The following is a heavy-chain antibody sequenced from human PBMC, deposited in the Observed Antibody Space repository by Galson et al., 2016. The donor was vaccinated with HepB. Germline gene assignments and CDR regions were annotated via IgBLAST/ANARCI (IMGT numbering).Heavy chain of an antibody. D-gene: IGHD1-26*01. CDR3: TKDVTNMVGATEC. Sequence: SLRLSCAASGFTFSSHAMSWVRQVPGKGLEWVATIDNSGFSTHYADSVKGQFTISRDDSMNTVFLQLNSLRGEDTAVYYCTKDVTNMVGATECWGQGTLVTVSS. CDR1: GFTFSSHA. CDR2: IDNSGFST. J-gene: IGHJ4*02. V-gene: IGHV3-23*05.